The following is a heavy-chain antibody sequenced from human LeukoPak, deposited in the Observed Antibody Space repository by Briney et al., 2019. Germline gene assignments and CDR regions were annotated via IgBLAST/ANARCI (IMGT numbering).Heavy chain of an antibody. CDR2: IYTSGST. Sequence: SQTLSLTCTVSGGSISSGSYYWSWIRQPAGKGLEWIGRIYTSGSTNYNPSLKSRVTISVDTSKNQFSLKLSSVTAADTAVYYCARAYSSSPPHYYYYYYMDVWGKGTTVTVSS. CDR1: GGSISSGSYY. V-gene: IGHV4-61*02. J-gene: IGHJ6*03. CDR3: ARAYSSSPPHYYYYYYMDV. D-gene: IGHD6-6*01.